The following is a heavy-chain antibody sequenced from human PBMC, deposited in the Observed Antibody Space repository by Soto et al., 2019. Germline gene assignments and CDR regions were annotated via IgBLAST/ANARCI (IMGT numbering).Heavy chain of an antibody. D-gene: IGHD3-16*01. J-gene: IGHJ4*02. CDR1: GGSISSENW. CDR2: FYHTGIT. Sequence: LQESGPGLVEPSETLSLTCAVSGGSISSENWWIWVRQAPGEGLEWIGEFYHTGITNYNPSLASRVTISFDESKNQFSLTLTAVTAADTAVYYCARDRGEYIYAHDYWGQGLLVTVSS. V-gene: IGHV4-4*02. CDR3: ARDRGEYIYAHDY.